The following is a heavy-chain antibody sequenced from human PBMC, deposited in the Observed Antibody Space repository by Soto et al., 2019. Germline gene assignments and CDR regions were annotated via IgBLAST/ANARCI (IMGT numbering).Heavy chain of an antibody. CDR2: IWYDGSNK. CDR1: GFTFSNYA. J-gene: IGHJ4*02. D-gene: IGHD6-13*01. Sequence: QVQLVESGGGVVQAGRSLRLSCAASGFTFSNYAMHWVRQAPGKGLEWVAVIWYDGSNKYYADSVKGRFTISRDNSKNTLYLQMNSLRAEDTAVFYCSTLHPSIAANYWGQGTLVTVSS. V-gene: IGHV3-33*01. CDR3: STLHPSIAANY.